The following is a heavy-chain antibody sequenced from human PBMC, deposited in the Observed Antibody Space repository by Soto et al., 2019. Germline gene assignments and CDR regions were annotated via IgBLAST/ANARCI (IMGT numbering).Heavy chain of an antibody. CDR1: GYTFTSYG. J-gene: IGHJ6*02. V-gene: IGHV1-18*01. CDR3: ARMGDVPYYYYGMDV. Sequence: QVQLVQSGAEVKKPGASVKVSCKASGYTFTSYGIXWVRQAPGQGLEWMGWINGYNGNTNHALKLRGRVTMRTDTSAGTAYMELRSLRSDDSAGYYCARMGDVPYYYYGMDVWGQGTTVTVSS. CDR2: INGYNGNT. D-gene: IGHD3-16*01.